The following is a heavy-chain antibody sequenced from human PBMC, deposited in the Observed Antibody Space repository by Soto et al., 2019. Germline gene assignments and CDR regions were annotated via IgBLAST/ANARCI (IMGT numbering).Heavy chain of an antibody. CDR2: ISGSGGST. CDR3: AKDHLSYYYDSSGYYNFDY. CDR1: GFTFSSYA. Sequence: SLRLSCAASGFTFSSYAMSWVRQAPGKGLEWVSAISGSGGSTYYADSVKDRFTISRDNSKNTLYLQMNSLRAEDTAVYYCAKDHLSYYYDSSGYYNFDYWGQGTLVTVSS. V-gene: IGHV3-23*01. J-gene: IGHJ4*02. D-gene: IGHD3-22*01.